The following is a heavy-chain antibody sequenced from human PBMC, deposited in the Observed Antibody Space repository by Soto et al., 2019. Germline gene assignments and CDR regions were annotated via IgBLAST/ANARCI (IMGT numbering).Heavy chain of an antibody. Sequence: VQLVQSGAEVKKPGSSVKVSCKTSGVSFNNNGIGWVRQAPGHGREWMGGVSPPFRTSNYARKFQGRISITADASTGTVNMELSSLTSEDTAQYYCARVLYYGSGSYSPYGMDVWGQGTTVTVSS. D-gene: IGHD3-10*01. V-gene: IGHV1-69*01. J-gene: IGHJ6*02. CDR3: ARVLYYGSGSYSPYGMDV. CDR2: VSPPFRTS. CDR1: GVSFNNNG.